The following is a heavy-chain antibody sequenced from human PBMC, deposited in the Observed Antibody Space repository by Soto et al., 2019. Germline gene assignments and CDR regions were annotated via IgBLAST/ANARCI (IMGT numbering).Heavy chain of an antibody. J-gene: IGHJ5*02. D-gene: IGHD3-9*01. CDR3: AGILTGYGWFDP. Sequence: QVQLVQSGAEVKKPGSSVKVSCKASGGTFSSYAISWVRQAPGQGLEWMGGIIPIFGTANYAQKFQGRVTITADESTSTAYMELSSLRSEDTAAYVCAGILTGYGWFDPWGQGTLVTVSS. V-gene: IGHV1-69*12. CDR2: IIPIFGTA. CDR1: GGTFSSYA.